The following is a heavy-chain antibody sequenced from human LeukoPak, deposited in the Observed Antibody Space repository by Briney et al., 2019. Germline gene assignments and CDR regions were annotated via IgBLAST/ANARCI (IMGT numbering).Heavy chain of an antibody. D-gene: IGHD3-3*01. Sequence: GGSLRLSCAASGFTFSSYAMSWVRQAPGKGLEWVSAISGSGGSTYYADSVKGRFTISRDNSKNTLYLQMNSPRAEDTAVYYCARGAAGFLEWFPVFDYWGQGTLVTVSS. CDR2: ISGSGGST. V-gene: IGHV3-23*01. CDR1: GFTFSSYA. J-gene: IGHJ4*02. CDR3: ARGAAGFLEWFPVFDY.